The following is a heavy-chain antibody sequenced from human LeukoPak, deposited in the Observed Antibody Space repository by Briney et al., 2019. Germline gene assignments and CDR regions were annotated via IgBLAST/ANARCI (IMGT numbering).Heavy chain of an antibody. Sequence: GGSPRLSCAASGFTLSSYAMSWVRQAPGKGLEWVSTVSGSGHITYYADSVKGRFTISRDTSKSTLFLQMNSLRPEDTAVYFRAKDLSWKQLCIDPWGPGTLVTVSS. CDR1: GFTLSSYA. D-gene: IGHD3-16*01. CDR3: AKDLSWKQLCIDP. V-gene: IGHV3-23*01. CDR2: VSGSGHIT. J-gene: IGHJ5*02.